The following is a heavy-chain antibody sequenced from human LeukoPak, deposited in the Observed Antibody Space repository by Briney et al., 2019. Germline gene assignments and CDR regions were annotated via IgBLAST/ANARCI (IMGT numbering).Heavy chain of an antibody. CDR3: ARFPNPYYYDSSGPTSPNAFDI. D-gene: IGHD3-22*01. CDR2: INPSGGST. Sequence: ASVKVSCKASGYTFTNYGISWVRQAPGQGLEWMGIINPSGGSTSYAQKFQGRVTMTRDMSTSTVYMELSSLRSEDTAAYYCARFPNPYYYDSSGPTSPNAFDIWGQGTMVTVSS. J-gene: IGHJ3*02. V-gene: IGHV1-46*01. CDR1: GYTFTNYG.